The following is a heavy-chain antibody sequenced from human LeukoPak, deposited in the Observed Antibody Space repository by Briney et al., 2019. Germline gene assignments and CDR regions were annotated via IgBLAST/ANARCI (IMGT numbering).Heavy chain of an antibody. CDR2: ISTSSSYT. CDR3: TKTYYYGSGSYLDYYYYYMGV. D-gene: IGHD3-10*01. Sequence: GGSLRLSCAASGITFSSYTMNWVRQAPGKGLEWVSFISTSSSYTYYADSVKGRFTISRDNARNSLYLQMNSLRAEDTAVYYCTKTYYYGSGSYLDYYYYYMGVWGKGTTVTISS. V-gene: IGHV3-21*01. CDR1: GITFSSYT. J-gene: IGHJ6*03.